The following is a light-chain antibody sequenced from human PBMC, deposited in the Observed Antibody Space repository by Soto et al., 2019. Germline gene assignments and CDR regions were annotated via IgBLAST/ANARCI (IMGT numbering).Light chain of an antibody. J-gene: IGLJ1*01. CDR3: GSYTSTDTPFV. CDR2: EVN. Sequence: QSVLAQPSSVSVSPGQSITSSCTGTSTDVGGYNYVSWYQHHPGKGPKLIIYEVNNRPSGVSDRFSGSKSGNKASLTISNLEAEDESDYYCGSYTSTDTPFVFGTGTKVTVL. CDR1: STDVGGYNY. V-gene: IGLV2-14*01.